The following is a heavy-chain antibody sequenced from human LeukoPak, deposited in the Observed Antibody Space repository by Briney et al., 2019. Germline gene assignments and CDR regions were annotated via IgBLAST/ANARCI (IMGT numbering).Heavy chain of an antibody. CDR3: AKDSSDDSSGYYYVGDWYFDL. D-gene: IGHD3-22*01. Sequence: GGSLRLSCAASGFTLSSYAMSWVRQAPGKGLEWVSAISGSGGSTYYADSVKGRFTISRDNSKNTLYLQMNSLRAEDTAVYYCAKDSSDDSSGYYYVGDWYFDLSGRGTLVTASS. V-gene: IGHV3-23*01. J-gene: IGHJ2*01. CDR1: GFTLSSYA. CDR2: ISGSGGST.